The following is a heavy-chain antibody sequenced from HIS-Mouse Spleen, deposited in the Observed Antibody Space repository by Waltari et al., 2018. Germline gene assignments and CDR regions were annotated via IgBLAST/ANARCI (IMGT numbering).Heavy chain of an antibody. CDR3: ARDHRNNWAIRD. D-gene: IGHD1-20*01. V-gene: IGHV3-30-3*01. Sequence: QVQLVESGGGVVQPGRSLSLSCAASGFTFCSYATHWVRQAPGKGLEWVAVISYDGSNKYYADSVKGRFTISRDNSKNTLYLQMNSLRAEDTAVYYCARDHRNNWAIRDWGQGTLVTVSS. J-gene: IGHJ4*02. CDR1: GFTFCSYA. CDR2: ISYDGSNK.